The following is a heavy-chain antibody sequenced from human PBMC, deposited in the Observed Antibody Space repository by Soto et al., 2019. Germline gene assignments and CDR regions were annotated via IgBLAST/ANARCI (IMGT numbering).Heavy chain of an antibody. CDR3: AGLMKAFGGVFAY. Sequence: EGQLLESGGGLVQPGGSLRLSCAASGFDFNTYDMSWVRQAPGKGPEWVSDISGSGRKTNYADSVKGRFTISRDNSKNALYLQMNSLRVDVTAVYYCAGLMKAFGGVFAYWGLGALVTVSS. D-gene: IGHD3-16*01. V-gene: IGHV3-23*01. J-gene: IGHJ4*02. CDR1: GFDFNTYD. CDR2: ISGSGRKT.